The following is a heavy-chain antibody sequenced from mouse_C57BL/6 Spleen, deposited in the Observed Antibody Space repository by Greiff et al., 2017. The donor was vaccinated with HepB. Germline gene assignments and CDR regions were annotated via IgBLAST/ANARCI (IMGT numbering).Heavy chain of an antibody. Sequence: EVKLLESEGGLVQPGSSMKLSCTASGFTFSDYYMAWVRQVPEKGLEWVANINYDGSSTYYLDSLKSRFIISRDNAKNILYLQMSSLKSEDTATYYCARDGGGGFYYYGSSYGGDFDYWGQGTTLTVSS. D-gene: IGHD1-1*01. CDR2: INYDGSST. CDR1: GFTFSDYY. CDR3: ARDGGGGFYYYGSSYGGDFDY. V-gene: IGHV5-16*01. J-gene: IGHJ2*01.